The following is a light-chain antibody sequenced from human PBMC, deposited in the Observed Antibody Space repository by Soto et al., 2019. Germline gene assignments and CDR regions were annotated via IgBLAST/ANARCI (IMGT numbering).Light chain of an antibody. J-gene: IGKJ4*01. CDR1: QGISSY. CDR3: QQYYSYPLT. Sequence: IRMTQSPSSLSASTGDRVTITCRASQGISSYLAWYQQKPGKAPKLPIYAASTLQSGVPSRFSGSGSGTDFTLTISCLQSEDFATYYCQQYYSYPLTFGGGTKVDIK. V-gene: IGKV1-8*01. CDR2: AAS.